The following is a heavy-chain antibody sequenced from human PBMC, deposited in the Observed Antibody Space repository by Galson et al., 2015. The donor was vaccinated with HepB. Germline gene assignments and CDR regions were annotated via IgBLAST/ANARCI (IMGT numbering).Heavy chain of an antibody. Sequence: SLRLSCAASGFTFSSYAMSWVRQAPGKGLEWVSAISGSGGSTYYADSVKGRFTISRDNSKNTLYLQMNSLRAEDTAVYYCAKHYKQWLVRAIFDYWGQGTLVTVSS. CDR1: GFTFSSYA. D-gene: IGHD6-19*01. CDR2: ISGSGGST. J-gene: IGHJ4*02. V-gene: IGHV3-23*01. CDR3: AKHYKQWLVRAIFDY.